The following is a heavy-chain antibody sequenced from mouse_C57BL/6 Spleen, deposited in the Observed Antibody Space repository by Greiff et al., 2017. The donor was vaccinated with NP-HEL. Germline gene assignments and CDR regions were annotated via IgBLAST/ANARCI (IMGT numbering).Heavy chain of an antibody. CDR1: GFSLSTFGMG. V-gene: IGHV8-8*01. Sequence: QVTLKVCGPGILQPSQSLSLTCSFSGFSLSTFGMGVGWIRQPPGRGLEWLAHTWWDDDKYYNPALKSRLTSSKDTSKNQVFLKIANVDTADTATYYCARMGGSSYLDYWGQGTTLTVSS. D-gene: IGHD1-1*01. J-gene: IGHJ2*01. CDR3: ARMGGSSYLDY. CDR2: TWWDDDK.